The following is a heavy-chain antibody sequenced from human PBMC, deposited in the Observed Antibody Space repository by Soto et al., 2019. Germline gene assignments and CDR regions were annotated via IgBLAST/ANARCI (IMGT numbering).Heavy chain of an antibody. J-gene: IGHJ4*02. CDR3: AMTLGSCSAGNCYSDY. CDR2: INPSGGST. Sequence: QVQLVQSGAEVKKPGASVKVSCKASGYRFISYYMHWVRQAPGQGPEWMGIINPSGGSTSYAQKFGGRVTMTRDTSTSTVYMELSSLRSEDTAVYYCAMTLGSCSAGNCYSDYWGQGTLVTVSS. D-gene: IGHD2-15*01. V-gene: IGHV1-46*03. CDR1: GYRFISYY.